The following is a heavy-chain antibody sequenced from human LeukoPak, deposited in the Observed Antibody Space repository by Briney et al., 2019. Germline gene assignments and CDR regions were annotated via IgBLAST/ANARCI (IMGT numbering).Heavy chain of an antibody. CDR2: IYYSGST. J-gene: IGHJ4*02. D-gene: IGHD2-2*01. Sequence: SQTLSLTCTVSGGSISSGGYYWSWIRQHPGKGLEWIGYIYYSGSTYYNPSLKSRVTISVDTSKNQFSLKLSSVTAADTAAYYCARGDAIVVVPAAQTYFDYWGQGTLVTVSS. CDR1: GGSISSGGYY. V-gene: IGHV4-31*03. CDR3: ARGDAIVVVPAAQTYFDY.